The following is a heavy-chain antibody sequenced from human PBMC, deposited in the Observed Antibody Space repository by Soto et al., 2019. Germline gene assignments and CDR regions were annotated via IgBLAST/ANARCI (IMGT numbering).Heavy chain of an antibody. D-gene: IGHD3-10*01. CDR3: SMYDSRSGKLAP. Sequence: SETLSLTCSVSGGSITSNTLWWGWIRQPPGRGLEWIGCVYPSGRARYNPSLQSRVTLSADTSNNQVSLKLTSVTAADTAIYSCSMYDSRSGKLAPWGQGITVTVSS. J-gene: IGHJ5*02. V-gene: IGHV4-39*01. CDR2: VYPSGRA. CDR1: GGSITSNTLW.